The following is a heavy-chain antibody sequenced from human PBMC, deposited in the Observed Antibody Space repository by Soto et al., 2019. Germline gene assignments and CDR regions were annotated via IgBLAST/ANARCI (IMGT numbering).Heavy chain of an antibody. J-gene: IGHJ5*02. Sequence: GGSLRLSCAASGFTFSSYAMSWVRQAPGKGLEWVSAISGSGGSTYYADSVKGRFTISRDNSKNTLYLQMNSLRAEDTAVYYCAKHDIVVVPAALGVWFDPWGQGTLVTVSS. CDR1: GFTFSSYA. V-gene: IGHV3-23*01. CDR2: ISGSGGST. D-gene: IGHD2-2*01. CDR3: AKHDIVVVPAALGVWFDP.